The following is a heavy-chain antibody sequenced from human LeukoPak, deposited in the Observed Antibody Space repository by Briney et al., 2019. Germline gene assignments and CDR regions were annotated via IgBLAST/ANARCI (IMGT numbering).Heavy chain of an antibody. D-gene: IGHD1-14*01. J-gene: IGHJ5*02. CDR3: ARRTGGWFDP. CDR1: GFTFSSYE. Sequence: PGGSLRLSCAASGFTFSSYEMSWVRQAPGKALEWISYISISTNTIYYRDSVKGRFTISRDNAKNSLYLQMNSLRVEDTAVYYCARRTGGWFDPWGQGTLVTVSS. CDR2: ISISTNTI. V-gene: IGHV3-48*03.